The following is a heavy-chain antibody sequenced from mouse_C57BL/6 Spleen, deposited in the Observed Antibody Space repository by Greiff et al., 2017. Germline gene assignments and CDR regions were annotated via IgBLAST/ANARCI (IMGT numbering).Heavy chain of an antibody. CDR1: GYTFTSYW. V-gene: IGHV1-52*01. J-gene: IGHJ2*01. CDR3: ARTSDGSSRYYFDY. Sequence: VQLQQPGAELVRPGSSVKLSCKASGYTFTSYWVHWVKQRPIQGLEWIGNIDPSDSETHYNQKFKDKATLTVDKSSSTAYMQLSSLTSEDSAVYYCARTSDGSSRYYFDYWGQGTTLTVSS. CDR2: IDPSDSET. D-gene: IGHD1-1*01.